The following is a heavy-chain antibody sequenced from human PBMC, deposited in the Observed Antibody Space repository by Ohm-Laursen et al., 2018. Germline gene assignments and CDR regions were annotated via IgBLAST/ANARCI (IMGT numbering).Heavy chain of an antibody. D-gene: IGHD6-19*01. V-gene: IGHV4-59*08. J-gene: IGHJ4*02. CDR2: IYYSGST. CDR3: ARLSSLDSSRDY. CDR1: GGSISSYY. Sequence: TLSLTCTVSGGSISSYYWSWIRQPPGKGLEWIGYIYYSGSTNYNPSLKSRVTISEDTPKNQFSLKLSSVTAADTAVYYCARLSSLDSSRDYWGQGTLVTVSS.